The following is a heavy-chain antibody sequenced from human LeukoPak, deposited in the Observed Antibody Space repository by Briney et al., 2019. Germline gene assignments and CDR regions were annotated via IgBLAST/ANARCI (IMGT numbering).Heavy chain of an antibody. CDR2: IIPIFGTA. CDR3: ARVRAPYCSSTSCYRRNYYMDV. D-gene: IGHD2-2*01. J-gene: IGHJ6*03. CDR1: GGTFSSYA. V-gene: IGHV1-69*05. Sequence: SVRVSCKASGGTFSSYAISWVRQAPGQGLEWMGGIIPIFGTANYAQKFQGRVTITTDESTSTAYMELSSLRSEDTAVYYCARVRAPYCSSTSCYRRNYYMDVWGKGTTVTVSS.